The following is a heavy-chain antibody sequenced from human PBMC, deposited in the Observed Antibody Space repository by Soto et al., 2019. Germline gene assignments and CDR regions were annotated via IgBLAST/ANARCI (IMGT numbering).Heavy chain of an antibody. CDR2: IYSGGST. CDR1: GFTVSSNY. Sequence: GGSLRLSCAASGFTVSSNYMSWVRQAPGKGLEWVSVIYSGGSTYYADSVKGRFTISRDNSKNTLYLQMNSLRAEDTAVYYCASAYGAHNWPAFDNWGQGTLVTVSS. J-gene: IGHJ4*02. CDR3: ASAYGAHNWPAFDN. V-gene: IGHV3-66*01. D-gene: IGHD1-1*01.